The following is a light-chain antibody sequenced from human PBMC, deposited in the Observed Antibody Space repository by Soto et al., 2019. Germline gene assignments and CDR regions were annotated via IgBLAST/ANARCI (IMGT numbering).Light chain of an antibody. CDR2: HAS. CDR1: QTVGRNY. V-gene: IGKV3-20*01. CDR3: QQYAASPLT. J-gene: IGKJ4*01. Sequence: EIVLTQSPGTLSLSPGERATLSCRASQTVGRNYLAWYQQKPGQAPRLLIYHASNRATGIPDRFSGSGSGTDFTLTISRREPEDFAVYYCQQYAASPLTFGGGAKVEI.